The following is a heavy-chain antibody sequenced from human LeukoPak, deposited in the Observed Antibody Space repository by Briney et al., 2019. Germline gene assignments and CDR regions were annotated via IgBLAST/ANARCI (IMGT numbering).Heavy chain of an antibody. CDR3: SGSSWYTYYMDV. D-gene: IGHD6-13*01. CDR2: ISYDGSNK. V-gene: IGHV3-30*09. J-gene: IGHJ6*03. CDR1: GLTFSSYA. Sequence: GRSLRLSCAASGLTFSSYAMHWVRQAPGKGLEWVAVISYDGSNKYYADSVKGRFAISRDNSKNTLYLQMNSLRAEDTAVYYCSGSSWYTYYMDVWGKGTTVTVSS.